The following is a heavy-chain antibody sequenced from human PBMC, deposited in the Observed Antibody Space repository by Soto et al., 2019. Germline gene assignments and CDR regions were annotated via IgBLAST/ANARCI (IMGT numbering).Heavy chain of an antibody. J-gene: IGHJ4*02. D-gene: IGHD3-10*01. Sequence: QMQLVQSGPEVKKPGTSVTVSCKASGFTFTHSAIQWVRQARGQRLEWIGWIVVSSGNTNYAPKFQERDTITWDMSVFTACLAPSSLRSEDTAVYYCAAEYYYGYSDPRGRIDWGQGTLVTVSS. CDR1: GFTFTHSA. CDR3: AAEYYYGYSDPRGRID. V-gene: IGHV1-58*02. CDR2: IVVSSGNT.